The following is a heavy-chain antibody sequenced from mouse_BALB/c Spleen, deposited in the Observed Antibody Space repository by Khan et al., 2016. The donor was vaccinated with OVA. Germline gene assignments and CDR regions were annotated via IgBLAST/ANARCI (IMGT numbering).Heavy chain of an antibody. J-gene: IGHJ2*01. CDR3: ARSYFYGYYFDQ. D-gene: IGHD1-1*01. CDR1: GFTFSNFG. CDR2: ISGDSNTI. Sequence: EVELVESGGGLVQPGGSRKLSCAASGFTFSNFGMHWIRQAPEKGLEWVAYISGDSNTIYYVDTVKGCFTISRDNPRNTLFLQMTSLRSEDTAMYYCARSYFYGYYFDQWGQGTTLTVS. V-gene: IGHV5-17*02.